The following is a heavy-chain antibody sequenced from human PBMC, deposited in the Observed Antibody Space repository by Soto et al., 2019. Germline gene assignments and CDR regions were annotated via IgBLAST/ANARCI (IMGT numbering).Heavy chain of an antibody. V-gene: IGHV1-69*04. Sequence: ASVKVSCKASGGTFSSYTISWVRQAPGQGLEWMGRIIPILGIANYAQKFQGRVTITADKSTSTAYMELSSLRSEDTAVYYCARDVDERPVRWFDPWGQGTLVTVSS. CDR1: GGTFSSYT. CDR3: ARDVDERPVRWFDP. CDR2: IIPILGIA. J-gene: IGHJ5*02. D-gene: IGHD1-1*01.